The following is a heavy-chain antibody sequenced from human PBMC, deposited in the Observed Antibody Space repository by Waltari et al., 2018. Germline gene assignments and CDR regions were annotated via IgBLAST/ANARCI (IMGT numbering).Heavy chain of an antibody. CDR1: GFPFSSYG. J-gene: IGHJ4*02. V-gene: IGHV3-33*01. CDR3: ARGEDIIGTILLGDY. D-gene: IGHD1-7*01. Sequence: QVQLVESGGGVVQPGTSLRLSCAASGFPFSSYGLHWVRQSPGKGLEWVVLIWYDGSNKYYADSVKGRFTISRDNSKNTLFLQMNSLRAEDTAVYYCARGEDIIGTILLGDYWGQGTLVTVSS. CDR2: IWYDGSNK.